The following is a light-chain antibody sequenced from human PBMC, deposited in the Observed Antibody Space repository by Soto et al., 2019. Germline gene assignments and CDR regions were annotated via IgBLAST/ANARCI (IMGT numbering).Light chain of an antibody. Sequence: EIVWTQSPGTLSLSPGERATLSCRASQSVSRSYLAWYQQNPGQAPRLLIYGASTRATGIQASFSGSGSGTDFTLTIRGLEPEDFAVYYCKPYGSSSITVGQGTRVEIK. V-gene: IGKV3-20*01. CDR2: GAS. J-gene: IGKJ5*01. CDR3: KPYGSSSIT. CDR1: QSVSRSY.